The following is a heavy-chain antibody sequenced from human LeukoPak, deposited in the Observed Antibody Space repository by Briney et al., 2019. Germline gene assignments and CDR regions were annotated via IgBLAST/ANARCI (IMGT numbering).Heavy chain of an antibody. D-gene: IGHD5/OR15-5a*01. CDR2: IIPIFGTA. V-gene: IGHV1-69*13. CDR3: ARDRAWSTIETLQLDY. CDR1: GGTFSSYA. Sequence: SVKLSCKASGGTFSSYAISWVRQAPGQGLEWMGGIIPIFGTANYAQKFQGRVTITADESTSTAYMELSSLRSEDTAVYYCARDRAWSTIETLQLDYWGQGTLVTVSS. J-gene: IGHJ4*02.